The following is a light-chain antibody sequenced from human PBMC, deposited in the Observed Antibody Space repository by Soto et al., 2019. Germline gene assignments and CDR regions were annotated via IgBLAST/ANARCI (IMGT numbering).Light chain of an antibody. CDR3: CSYAGSSTWV. CDR1: SGDVGSYNL. J-gene: IGLJ3*02. V-gene: IGLV2-23*01. Sequence: QSVLTQPASVSGSPVQSITISCTGTSGDVGSYNLVSWYQKHPGKAPKLTIYEDSKRPSGVSNRFSGSKSGNTASLTISGLQTEDEADYYCCSYAGSSTWVFGGGTKVTVL. CDR2: EDS.